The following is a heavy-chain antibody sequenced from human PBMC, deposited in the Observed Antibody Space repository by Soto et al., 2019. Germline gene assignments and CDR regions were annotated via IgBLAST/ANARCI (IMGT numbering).Heavy chain of an antibody. J-gene: IGHJ4*02. Sequence: ASVKVSCKASGGTFSSYAISWVRQAPGQGLEWMGGIIPIFGTANYAQKFQGRVTITADESTSTAYMELSSLRSEDTAVYYCARERRQGSGWYDYWGQGTLVTVSS. CDR2: IIPIFGTA. V-gene: IGHV1-69*13. D-gene: IGHD6-19*01. CDR1: GGTFSSYA. CDR3: ARERRQGSGWYDY.